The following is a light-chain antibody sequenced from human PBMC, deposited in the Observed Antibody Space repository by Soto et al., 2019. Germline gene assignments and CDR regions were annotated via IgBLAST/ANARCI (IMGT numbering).Light chain of an antibody. Sequence: QSALTQPASVSGSPGQSITISCTGTSSDVGSYNLVSWYQQHPGKAPKLMIYEGSKRPSGVSNRFSGSKSDNTASLTISGFQAEDEADYYCCSYAGSSTYVFGTGTKLTVL. J-gene: IGLJ1*01. CDR2: EGS. CDR1: SSDVGSYNL. CDR3: CSYAGSSTYV. V-gene: IGLV2-23*01.